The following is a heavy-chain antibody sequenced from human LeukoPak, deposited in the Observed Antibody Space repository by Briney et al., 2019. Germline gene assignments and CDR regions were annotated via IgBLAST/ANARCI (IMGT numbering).Heavy chain of an antibody. CDR2: IGYDGSTK. Sequence: PGGSLRLSCAASGFSFSSHSYGMHWVRQAPGKGLEWVAVIGYDGSTKYYADSVKGRFTISRDNAKNSLYLQMNSLRAEDTAVYYCARDYYVSGSSSLSVAYWGQGTLVTVSS. V-gene: IGHV3-33*01. CDR3: ARDYYVSGSSSLSVAY. CDR1: GFSFSSHSYG. J-gene: IGHJ4*02. D-gene: IGHD3-10*01.